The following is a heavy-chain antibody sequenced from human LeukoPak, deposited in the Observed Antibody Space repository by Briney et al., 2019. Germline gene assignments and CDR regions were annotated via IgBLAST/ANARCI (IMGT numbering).Heavy chain of an antibody. CDR1: GGTFSSYA. Sequence: ASVKVSCKASGGTFSSYAISWVRQAPGQGLEWMGRIIPIFGTANYAQKFQGRVTITTDESTSTAYMELSSLRSEDTAVYYCARLPRGHWCFDLWGRGTLVTVSS. CDR2: IIPIFGTA. V-gene: IGHV1-69*05. D-gene: IGHD3-10*01. J-gene: IGHJ2*01. CDR3: ARLPRGHWCFDL.